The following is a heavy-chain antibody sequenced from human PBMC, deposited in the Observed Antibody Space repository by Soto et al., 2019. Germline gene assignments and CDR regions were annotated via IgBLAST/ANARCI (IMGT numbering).Heavy chain of an antibody. J-gene: IGHJ4*02. CDR2: IFYRGET. Sequence: GKGLEWIGYIFYRGETKYNPSHSLWSRVTISTDTSKNQVSLTLTSVTAADTAVYYCARGSKSNFEGPIVWAQGTLV. V-gene: IGHV4-59*13. CDR3: ARGSKSNFEGPIV. D-gene: IGHD4-4*01.